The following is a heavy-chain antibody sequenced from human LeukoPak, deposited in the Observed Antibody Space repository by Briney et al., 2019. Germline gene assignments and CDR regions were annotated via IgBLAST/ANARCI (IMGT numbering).Heavy chain of an antibody. J-gene: IGHJ5*02. D-gene: IGHD3-10*01. Sequence: PSETLSLTCTVSGGSFGNYYWSWIRQPPGKGLEWIAYIYDSGTTNYNPSLKSRVTISVDTSKNQFSLKLSSVTAADTAVYYCARAGAWQIDPWGQGTLVTVSS. CDR1: GGSFGNYY. CDR2: IYDSGTT. CDR3: ARAGAWQIDP. V-gene: IGHV4-59*01.